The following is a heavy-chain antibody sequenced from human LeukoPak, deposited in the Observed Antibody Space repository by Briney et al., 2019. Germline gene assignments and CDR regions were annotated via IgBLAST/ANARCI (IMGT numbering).Heavy chain of an antibody. CDR1: GYTFTSYY. D-gene: IGHD4-17*01. CDR3: ASLGTDYGALDY. Sequence: ASVKVSCKASGYTFTSYYMHWVRQAPGQGLEWMGIINPSGGSTSYAQKFQGRVTMTRDMSTSTVYMELSSLRSEDTAVYYCASLGTDYGALDYWGQGTLVTVSS. V-gene: IGHV1-46*01. CDR2: INPSGGST. J-gene: IGHJ4*02.